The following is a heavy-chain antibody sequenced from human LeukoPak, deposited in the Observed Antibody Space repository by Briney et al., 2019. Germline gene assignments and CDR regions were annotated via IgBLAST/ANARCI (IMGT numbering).Heavy chain of an antibody. V-gene: IGHV4-4*07. CDR3: AVTGPRAFDI. CDR2: IYTSGST. D-gene: IGHD1-14*01. J-gene: IGHJ3*02. CDR1: GGSISGTYY. Sequence: SETLSLTCTVSGGSISGTYYWSWIRQPAGKGLEWIGRIYTSGSTNYNPSLKSRVTMSVDTSKNQFSLKLSSVTAADTAVYYCAVTGPRAFDIWGQGTMVTVSS.